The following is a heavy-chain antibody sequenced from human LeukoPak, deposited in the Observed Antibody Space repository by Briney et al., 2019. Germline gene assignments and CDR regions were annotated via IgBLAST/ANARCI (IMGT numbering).Heavy chain of an antibody. D-gene: IGHD3-10*01. V-gene: IGHV3-33*01. CDR2: IWYDGSNK. J-gene: IGHJ4*02. Sequence: GGSLRLSCAASGFTFSSYGMHWVRQAPGKGLEWVAVIWYDGSNKYYADSVKGRFTISRDNSKNTLYLQMNSLRAEDTAVYYCAREEVSVSGNYFDYWGQGTLVTVCS. CDR1: GFTFSSYG. CDR3: AREEVSVSGNYFDY.